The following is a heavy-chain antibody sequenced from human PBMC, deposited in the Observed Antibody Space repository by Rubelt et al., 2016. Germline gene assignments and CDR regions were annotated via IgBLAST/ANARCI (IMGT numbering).Heavy chain of an antibody. CDR1: GGSLRGYY. CDR3: ARRIAVAGGWFDP. J-gene: IGHJ5*02. CDR2: VYYSGST. V-gene: IGHV4-59*08. D-gene: IGHD6-13*01. Sequence: QVQLQESGPRLVKPSETLSLTCTVSGGSLRGYYWNWIRQPPGKGLEWIGFVYYSGSTTYNPSLKSRVSISVDTSKNQFSLRLTSVTAADTAVDYWARRIAVAGGWFDPWGQGTLVTVSS.